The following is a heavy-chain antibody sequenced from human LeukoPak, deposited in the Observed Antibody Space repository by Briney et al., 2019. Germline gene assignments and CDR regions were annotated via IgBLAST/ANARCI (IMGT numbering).Heavy chain of an antibody. Sequence: SSVKVSCKASGGTFSSYAISWVRQAPGQGLEWMGGIIPIFGTANYAQKFQGRVTITADESTSTAYMELSSLRSEDTAVYYCTTLRFLEWLSGDAFDIWGQGTMVTVSS. D-gene: IGHD3-3*01. V-gene: IGHV1-69*01. CDR3: TTLRFLEWLSGDAFDI. CDR2: IIPIFGTA. J-gene: IGHJ3*02. CDR1: GGTFSSYA.